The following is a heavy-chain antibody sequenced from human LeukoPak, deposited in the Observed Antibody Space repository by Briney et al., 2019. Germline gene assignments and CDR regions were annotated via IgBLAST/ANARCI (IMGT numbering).Heavy chain of an antibody. CDR2: IYYSGST. J-gene: IGHJ4*02. D-gene: IGHD2-15*01. Sequence: SETLSLTCTVSGGSISHSSYYWGWIRQPPGKGLEWIGSIYYSGSTYYNPSLKSRVTISVDTSKNQFSLKLSSVTAADTAVYYCARRKYCSGGSCYSGTIDYWGQGTLVTVSS. CDR1: GGSISHSSYY. CDR3: ARRKYCSGGSCYSGTIDY. V-gene: IGHV4-39*01.